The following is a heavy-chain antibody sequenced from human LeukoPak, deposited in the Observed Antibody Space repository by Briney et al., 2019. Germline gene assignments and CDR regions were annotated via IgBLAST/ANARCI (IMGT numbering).Heavy chain of an antibody. J-gene: IGHJ4*02. V-gene: IGHV4-59*01. CDR2: IYSSGST. D-gene: IGHD6-19*01. Sequence: SETLSLTCTVSGGSISNFYWSWIRQSPGKALEWIGYIYSSGSTNHNPSLKSRVTISVDTSKNQFSLRLSSVTAADTAVYYCARASSGWPKGSFDYWGQGTLVTVSS. CDR3: ARASSGWPKGSFDY. CDR1: GGSISNFY.